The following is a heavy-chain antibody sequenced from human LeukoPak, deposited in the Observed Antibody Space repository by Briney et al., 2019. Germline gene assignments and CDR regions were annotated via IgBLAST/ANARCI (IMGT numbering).Heavy chain of an antibody. CDR3: ASQDDGSYGTFDY. CDR2: FDPEDGET. CDR1: GYTLTELS. Sequence: ASVKVSCKVSGYTLTELSMHWVRQAPGKGLEWMGGFDPEDGETIYAQKFQGRVTMAEDTSTDTAYMDLRSLRSEDTAVYYCASQDDGSYGTFDYWGQGALVTVS. J-gene: IGHJ4*02. V-gene: IGHV1-24*01. D-gene: IGHD1-26*01.